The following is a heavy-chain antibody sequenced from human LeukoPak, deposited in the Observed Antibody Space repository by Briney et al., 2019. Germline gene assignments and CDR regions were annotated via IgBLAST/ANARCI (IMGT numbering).Heavy chain of an antibody. CDR2: ISTSSSYI. CDR1: GFTFSSYS. Sequence: GGSLRLSCAASGFTFSSYSMNWARQAPGKGLEWVSSISTSSSYIYYADSVKGRFTISRDNAKNSLYLQMNSLRAEDTAVYYCARDKGGPDRVDAFDIWGQGTMVTVSS. V-gene: IGHV3-21*01. J-gene: IGHJ3*02. D-gene: IGHD1-14*01. CDR3: ARDKGGPDRVDAFDI.